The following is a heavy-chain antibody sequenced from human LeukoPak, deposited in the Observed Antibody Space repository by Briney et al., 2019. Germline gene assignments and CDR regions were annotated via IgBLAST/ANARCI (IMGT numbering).Heavy chain of an antibody. V-gene: IGHV4-4*02. J-gene: IGHJ4*02. CDR2: ISYSGST. Sequence: SETLSLTCGVSGGSISSTNWWSWVRQPPGKGLEWIGYISYSGSTTYNPSLKSRVTLSVDSSKNQFSLKLSSVTAADTAVYYCARHPYWGQGTLVTVSS. CDR3: ARHPY. CDR1: GGSISSTNW.